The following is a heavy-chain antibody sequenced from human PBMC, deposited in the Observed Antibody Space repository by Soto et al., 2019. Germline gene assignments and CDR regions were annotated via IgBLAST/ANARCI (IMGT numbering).Heavy chain of an antibody. J-gene: IGHJ6*02. V-gene: IGHV3-74*01. CDR2: INSDGSST. Sequence: GGSLRLSCAASGFTFSSYWMHWVRQAPGKGLVWVSRINSDGSSTSYADSVKGRFTISRDNAKNTLYLQMNSLRAEDTAVYYCAREWGIAAAGDYYYYGTDVWGQGTTVTVSS. CDR1: GFTFSSYW. D-gene: IGHD6-13*01. CDR3: AREWGIAAAGDYYYYGTDV.